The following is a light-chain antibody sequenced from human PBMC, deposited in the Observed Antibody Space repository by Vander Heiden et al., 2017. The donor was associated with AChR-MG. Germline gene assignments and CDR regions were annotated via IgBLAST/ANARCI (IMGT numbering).Light chain of an antibody. CDR3: AAWDDSLSGLV. CDR1: SSNIGSNY. CDR2: SNN. V-gene: IGLV1-47*02. J-gene: IGLJ2*01. Sequence: QSVLPQPPSASGTPGQRVTLSCSGSSSNIGSNYVYWYQQLPGTAPKLLIYSNNQRPSGVPDRFSGSKSGTSASLAISGLRSEDEADYYCAAWDDSLSGLVFGGGTKLTVL.